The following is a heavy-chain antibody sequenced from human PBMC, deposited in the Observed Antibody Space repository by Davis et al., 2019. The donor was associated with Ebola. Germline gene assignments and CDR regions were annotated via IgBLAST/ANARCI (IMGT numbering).Heavy chain of an antibody. D-gene: IGHD2-2*01. CDR1: GFTFSSYG. Sequence: GGSLRLSCPASGFTFSSYGMHWVRQAPGKGLEWVAVIWYDGSNKYYANSVKGRFTISRDNSKNTLYLQMNSLRAEDTAVYYCARDMAVVVPAAKLVSDPFDYWGQGTLVTVSS. V-gene: IGHV3-33*01. J-gene: IGHJ4*02. CDR3: ARDMAVVVPAAKLVSDPFDY. CDR2: IWYDGSNK.